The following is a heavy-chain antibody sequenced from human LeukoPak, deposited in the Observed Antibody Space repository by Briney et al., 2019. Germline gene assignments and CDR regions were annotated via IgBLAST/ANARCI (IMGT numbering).Heavy chain of an antibody. V-gene: IGHV4-59*12. CDR3: ARYDIVTTNWFDP. D-gene: IGHD5-12*01. Sequence: SETLSLTCAANGGSFSGYYWSWIRQPPGKGLEWIGYIYFSGSTSYNPSLKSRVTISVDTSKNQFSLKLNSVTAADTAVYYCARYDIVTTNWFDPWGQGTLVTVSS. J-gene: IGHJ5*02. CDR1: GGSFSGYY. CDR2: IYFSGST.